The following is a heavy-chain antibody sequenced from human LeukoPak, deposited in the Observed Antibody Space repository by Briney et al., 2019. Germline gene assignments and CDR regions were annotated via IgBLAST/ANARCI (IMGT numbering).Heavy chain of an antibody. CDR1: GGSFSGYY. CDR2: ISRSGNT. V-gene: IGHV4-34*01. Sequence: PSETLSLTCAVYGGSFSGYYWSWIRQPPGKGLEWIGYISRSGNTNFNPSLKSRFSFSRDTSKNQISLKLNSVTAADTALYYCARGYFDSRDSSNAFDVWGQGTMVTVSS. CDR3: ARGYFDSRDSSNAFDV. D-gene: IGHD3-9*01. J-gene: IGHJ3*01.